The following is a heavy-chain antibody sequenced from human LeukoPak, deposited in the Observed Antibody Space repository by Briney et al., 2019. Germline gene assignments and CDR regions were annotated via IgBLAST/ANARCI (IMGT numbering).Heavy chain of an antibody. CDR1: GYTFNGYY. CDR2: INPNSGGT. V-gene: IGHV1-2*02. D-gene: IGHD3-10*01. J-gene: IGHJ4*02. Sequence: GASVKVSCKASGYTFNGYYMHWVRQAPGQGLEWMGWINPNSGGTNYAQKFQGRVTMTRDTSISTAYMELSRLRSDDTAVYYCARDAITRGIIDYWGQGTLVTVSS. CDR3: ARDAITRGIIDY.